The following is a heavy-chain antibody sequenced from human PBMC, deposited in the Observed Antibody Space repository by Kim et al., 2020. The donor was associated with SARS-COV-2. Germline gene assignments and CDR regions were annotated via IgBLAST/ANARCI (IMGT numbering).Heavy chain of an antibody. Sequence: GGTNYAQKFQGRVTMTRDTDISTAFMELTGLRSDDTAVYYCARVYSTIENYWGQGTLVTVSS. D-gene: IGHD3-3*01. J-gene: IGHJ4*02. CDR2: GGT. CDR3: ARVYSTIENY. V-gene: IGHV1-2*02.